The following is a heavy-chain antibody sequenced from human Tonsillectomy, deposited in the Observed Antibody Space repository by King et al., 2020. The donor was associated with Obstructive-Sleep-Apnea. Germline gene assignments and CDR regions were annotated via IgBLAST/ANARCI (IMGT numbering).Heavy chain of an antibody. CDR2: INPNSGVT. CDR3: ARKSYDILTGYRDYFDS. Sequence: QLVQSGAEVKKPGASVKVSCTASGYTFIDYYVHWVRQAPGQGLEWMGWINPNSGVTNYAQKFQGRVTMTRDTSISTAYMELSRLTSDDTAVYYCARKSYDILTGYRDYFDSWGQGTLAT. V-gene: IGHV1-2*02. CDR1: GYTFIDYY. D-gene: IGHD3-9*01. J-gene: IGHJ4*02.